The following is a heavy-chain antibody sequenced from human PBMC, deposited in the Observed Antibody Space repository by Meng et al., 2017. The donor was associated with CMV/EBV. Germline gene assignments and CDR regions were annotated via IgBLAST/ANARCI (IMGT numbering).Heavy chain of an antibody. CDR3: ASGFGYYSPRSYNWFDP. CDR1: GYTFTSYY. D-gene: IGHD3-22*01. CDR2: INPSGGST. J-gene: IGHJ5*02. Sequence: ASVKVSCKASGYTFTSYYMHWVRQAPGQGLEWMGIINPSGGSTSYAQKFQGRVTMTRDTSTSTVYMELSSLRSEDTAVYYCASGFGYYSPRSYNWFDPWGQGTLVTVSS. V-gene: IGHV1-46*01.